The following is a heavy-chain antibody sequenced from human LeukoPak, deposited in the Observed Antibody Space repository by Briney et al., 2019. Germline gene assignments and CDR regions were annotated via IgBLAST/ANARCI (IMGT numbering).Heavy chain of an antibody. Sequence: GGSLRLSCAACRFTFSSYAMSWVGQAPAKGLEGVSAINGSGGSTYYADSVKGRFTISRDNSKNTLYLQMNRLRAEDTAVYYCAKAKKQWLPDYWGQGTLVTLPA. D-gene: IGHD6-19*01. CDR3: AKAKKQWLPDY. CDR2: INGSGGST. CDR1: RFTFSSYA. J-gene: IGHJ4*02. V-gene: IGHV3-23*01.